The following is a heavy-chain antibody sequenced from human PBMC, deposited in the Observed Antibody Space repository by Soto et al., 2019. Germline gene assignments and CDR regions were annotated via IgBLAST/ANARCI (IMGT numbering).Heavy chain of an antibody. V-gene: IGHV1-8*01. D-gene: IGHD2-2*03. Sequence: ASVKVSCKASGYTFTSYDINWVRQATGQGLEWMGWMNPNSGNTGYAQKFQGRVTMTRNTSISTAYMELSSLRSEDTAVYYCARGLTQPDGWGVGYYFDYWGQGTLVTVSS. CDR2: MNPNSGNT. CDR3: ARGLTQPDGWGVGYYFDY. J-gene: IGHJ4*02. CDR1: GYTFTSYD.